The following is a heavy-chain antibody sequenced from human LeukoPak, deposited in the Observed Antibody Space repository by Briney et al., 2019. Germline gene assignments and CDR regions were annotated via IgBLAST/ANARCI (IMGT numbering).Heavy chain of an antibody. CDR2: IDPSDSNT. J-gene: IGHJ5*02. V-gene: IGHV5-10-1*01. Sequence: GESLKISCKGSGYSFTSYWITWVRQMPGKGLEWMGRIDPSDSNTNYSPSFQGHVTISADKSISTAYLQWNSLQASDTAMYYCARLGGNSEPWFDPWGQGTLVTVSS. CDR1: GYSFTSYW. D-gene: IGHD4-23*01. CDR3: ARLGGNSEPWFDP.